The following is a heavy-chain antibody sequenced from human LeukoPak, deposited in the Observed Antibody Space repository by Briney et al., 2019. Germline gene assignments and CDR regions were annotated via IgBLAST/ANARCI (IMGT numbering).Heavy chain of an antibody. D-gene: IGHD3-16*01. Sequence: SETLSLTCAVYGGSFSGYYWSWIRQPPGKGLEWIGEINHSGSTNYNPSLKSRVTISVDTSKNQFSLKLSSVTAADTAVYYCAGASRFCVFDYWGQGTLVTVSS. J-gene: IGHJ4*02. V-gene: IGHV4-34*01. CDR3: AGASRFCVFDY. CDR1: GGSFSGYY. CDR2: INHSGST.